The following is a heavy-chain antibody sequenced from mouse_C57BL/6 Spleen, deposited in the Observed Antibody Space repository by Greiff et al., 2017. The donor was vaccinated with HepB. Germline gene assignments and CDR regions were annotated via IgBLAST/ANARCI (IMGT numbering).Heavy chain of an antibody. CDR1: GYTFTSYW. CDR3: ARSSLTMVTTPWYFDV. Sequence: QVQLQQPGAELVMPGASVKLSCKASGYTFTSYWMHWVKQRPGQGLEWIGEIDPSDSYTNYNQKFKGKSTLTVDKSSSTAYMQLSSLTSEDSAVYYCARSSLTMVTTPWYFDVWGTGTTVTVSS. CDR2: IDPSDSYT. D-gene: IGHD2-2*01. J-gene: IGHJ1*03. V-gene: IGHV1-69*01.